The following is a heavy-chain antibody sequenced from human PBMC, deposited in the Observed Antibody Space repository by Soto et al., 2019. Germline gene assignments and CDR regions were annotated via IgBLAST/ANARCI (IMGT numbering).Heavy chain of an antibody. V-gene: IGHV3-15*07. Sequence: GGSLRLSCAASGFVFKNARMSWARQAPGRGLEWVGHIRSSAERGTTDYAAPVKGRFTISRDDSQNTLYLQMNSLKTEDTAVYFCYHYGSGSYYTDYWGQGTLVTVSS. CDR2: IRSSAERGTT. CDR1: GFVFKNAR. J-gene: IGHJ4*02. D-gene: IGHD3-10*01. CDR3: YHYGSGSYYTDY.